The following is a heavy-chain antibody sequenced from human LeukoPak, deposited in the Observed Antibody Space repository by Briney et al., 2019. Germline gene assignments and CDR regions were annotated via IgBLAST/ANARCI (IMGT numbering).Heavy chain of an antibody. J-gene: IGHJ4*02. CDR1: GGSFSGYY. CDR3: ARVMRYYDSSRFLDY. V-gene: IGHV4-34*01. CDR2: INHSGST. Sequence: SETLSLTCAVYGGSFSGYYWSWIRQPPGKGLEWIGEINHSGSTNYNPSLKSRVTISVDTSKNQFSLKLSSVTAADTAVYYCARVMRYYDSSRFLDYWGQGTLVTVSS. D-gene: IGHD3-22*01.